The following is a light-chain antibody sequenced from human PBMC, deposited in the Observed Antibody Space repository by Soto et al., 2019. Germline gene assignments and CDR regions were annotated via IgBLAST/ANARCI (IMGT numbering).Light chain of an antibody. CDR3: LQHNSYPFT. CDR1: QDIRSD. V-gene: IGKV1-17*01. CDR2: AAS. Sequence: DIQMTQSPSSLSASVGDRVTITWRASQDIRSDLGWFQQKPGKAPKRLIYAASTLESGVPSRFSGSRSGTEFTLTISSLQPEDFATYYCLQHNSYPFTFGPGTKVDIK. J-gene: IGKJ3*01.